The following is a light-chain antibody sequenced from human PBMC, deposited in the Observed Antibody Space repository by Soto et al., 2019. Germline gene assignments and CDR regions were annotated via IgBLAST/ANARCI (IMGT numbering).Light chain of an antibody. CDR1: QSVSSSY. J-gene: IGKJ1*01. V-gene: IGKV3-20*01. Sequence: EIVLTQSPGTLSLSPGERATLSCRASQSVSSSYLAWYQQKPGQAPRLLIYGASSRATGIPDRFSGSGSGTDLTLTISRLEPEDFAVYYCPQYGSSPWTFGQGTTVEIK. CDR2: GAS. CDR3: PQYGSSPWT.